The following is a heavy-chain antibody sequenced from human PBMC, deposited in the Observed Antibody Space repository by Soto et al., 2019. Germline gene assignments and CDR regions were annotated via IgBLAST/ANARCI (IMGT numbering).Heavy chain of an antibody. CDR1: GYTFTSYA. J-gene: IGHJ5*02. Sequence: QVKLVQSGAEVKKPGASVKDSCKASGYTFTSYAMHWVRQAPGQRLEWMGWINAGNGNTKYSQKFQGRVTITRDTSASTAYMELSSLRSEDTAVNSCARDVAAAIPWGQGTLVTVSS. CDR3: ARDVAAAIP. D-gene: IGHD6-13*01. V-gene: IGHV1-3*01. CDR2: INAGNGNT.